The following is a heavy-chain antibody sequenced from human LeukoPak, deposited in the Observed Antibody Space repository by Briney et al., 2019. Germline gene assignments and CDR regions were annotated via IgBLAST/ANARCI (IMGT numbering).Heavy chain of an antibody. J-gene: IGHJ4*02. CDR2: ISGSGGST. CDR1: GFTFSSYA. CDR3: AKGDWGRLGYCSD. Sequence: SGGSLRLSCAASGFTFSSYAMSWVRQAPGKGLEWVSAISGSGGSTYYADSVKGRFTISRDNSKNTLYLQMNSLRAEDTAVYYCAKGDWGRLGYCSDWGQGTLVTVSS. D-gene: IGHD2-15*01. V-gene: IGHV3-23*01.